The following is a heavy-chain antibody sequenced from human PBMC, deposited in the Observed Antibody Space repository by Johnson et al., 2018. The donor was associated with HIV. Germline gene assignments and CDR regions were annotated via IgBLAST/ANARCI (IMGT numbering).Heavy chain of an antibody. Sequence: QVQLVESGGGVVQPGRSLRLSCAASGFTFSSYPMHWVRQAPGKGLEWVAIISYDGSNKYYADSVKGRFIISRDNSKKTLDLQTNSLRAEDTAVYYCARDLIKQQFLEWLSEGYGVFDIWGQGTMVTVSS. J-gene: IGHJ3*02. CDR3: ARDLIKQQFLEWLSEGYGVFDI. D-gene: IGHD3-3*01. CDR2: ISYDGSNK. CDR1: GFTFSSYP. V-gene: IGHV3-30-3*01.